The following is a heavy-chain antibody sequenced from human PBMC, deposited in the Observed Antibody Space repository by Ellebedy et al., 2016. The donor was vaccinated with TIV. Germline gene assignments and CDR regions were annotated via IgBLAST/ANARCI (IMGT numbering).Heavy chain of an antibody. D-gene: IGHD6-19*01. CDR3: AREVDIAVAGTLWLAY. J-gene: IGHJ4*02. Sequence: ASVKVSCKASGYTFTNYYVHWVRQAPGQGLEWMGMINPSGGSTSNAQKFQGRVTMTRDTSTSTVYLELSSLRSDDTAVFYCAREVDIAVAGTLWLAYWGQGTLVTVSS. CDR2: INPSGGST. CDR1: GYTFTNYY. V-gene: IGHV1-46*01.